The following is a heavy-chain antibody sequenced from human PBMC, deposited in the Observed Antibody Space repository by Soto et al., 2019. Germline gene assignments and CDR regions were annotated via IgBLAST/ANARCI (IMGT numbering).Heavy chain of an antibody. Sequence: GGSLRLSCAASGFTFSSYAMSWVRQAPGKGLEWVSAISGSGGSTYYADSVKGRFTISRDNSKNTLYLQMNSLRAEDTAVYYCAKVNQVTTGAPYYFDYWGQGTLVTVSS. CDR1: GFTFSSYA. D-gene: IGHD4-17*01. V-gene: IGHV3-23*01. CDR2: ISGSGGST. CDR3: AKVNQVTTGAPYYFDY. J-gene: IGHJ4*02.